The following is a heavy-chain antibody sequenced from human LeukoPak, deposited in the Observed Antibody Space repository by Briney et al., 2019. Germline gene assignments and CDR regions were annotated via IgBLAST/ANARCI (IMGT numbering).Heavy chain of an antibody. V-gene: IGHV3-21*01. CDR3: ARADCSSSTCYLRRSWFDP. J-gene: IGHJ5*02. Sequence: PGGSLRLSCAASGFTLSNYDMNWVRQAPGKGLEWVSPISIRSRYIYYKDSVRGRFTISRDDAKNSLYLEMNSLRAEDTAVYYCARADCSSSTCYLRRSWFDPWGQGTLVTVSS. D-gene: IGHD2-2*01. CDR1: GFTLSNYD. CDR2: ISIRSRYI.